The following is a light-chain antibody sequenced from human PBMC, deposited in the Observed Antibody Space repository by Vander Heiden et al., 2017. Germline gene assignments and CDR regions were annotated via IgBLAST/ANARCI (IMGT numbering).Light chain of an antibody. J-gene: IGLJ3*02. V-gene: IGLV4-69*01. Sequence: QLVLTQSPSASASLGASVKLTCTLSSGHSSYAIAWHQQQPEKGPRYLMKLNSDGSHSKGDGIPDRFSGSSSGAERYLTISSLQSEDEADYYCQTWGTGIPVFGGGTKLTFL. CDR1: SGHSSYA. CDR2: LNSDGSH. CDR3: QTWGTGIPV.